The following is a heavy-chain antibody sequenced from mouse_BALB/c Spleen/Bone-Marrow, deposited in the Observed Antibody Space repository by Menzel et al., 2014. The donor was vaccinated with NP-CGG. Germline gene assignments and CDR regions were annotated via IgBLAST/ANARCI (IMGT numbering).Heavy chain of an antibody. Sequence: QVQLQQSGPGLVQPSQSLSITCTVSGFSLTSYGVHWVRQSPGKGLEWLGVIWSGGSTDYNAAFISRLSISKDNSKSQVVFKMNSLQVNDTAIYYCARYGNILDYWGQGTTFTVSS. D-gene: IGHD1-1*01. CDR3: ARYGNILDY. CDR2: IWSGGST. J-gene: IGHJ2*01. V-gene: IGHV2-2*02. CDR1: GFSLTSYG.